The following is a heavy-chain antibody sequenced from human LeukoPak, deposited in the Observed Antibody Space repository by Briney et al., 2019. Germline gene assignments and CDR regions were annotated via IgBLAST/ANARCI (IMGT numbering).Heavy chain of an antibody. J-gene: IGHJ5*02. CDR3: ARAANMVRGVMAWFDP. CDR2: IYYSGST. CDR1: GGSISSYY. D-gene: IGHD3-10*01. Sequence: TSETLSLTCTVSGGSISSYYWSWIRQPPGKGLEWIGYIYYSGSTNYNPSLKSRVTISVDTSKNQFSLKLSSVTAADTAVYYCARAANMVRGVMAWFDPWGQGTLVTVSS. V-gene: IGHV4-59*12.